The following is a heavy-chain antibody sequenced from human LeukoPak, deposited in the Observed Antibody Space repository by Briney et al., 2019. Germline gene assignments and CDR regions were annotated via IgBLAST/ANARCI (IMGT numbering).Heavy chain of an antibody. J-gene: IGHJ4*02. CDR3: ASGNFDY. CDR2: IYSGGST. Sequence: GGSLRLSCAASGFTVRSNYFSWVRQAPGKGLEWVSLIYSGGSTYYADSVKGRFTISRDNSKNTLYLQMNSLRAEDTAVYYCASGNFDYWGQGTLVTVSS. V-gene: IGHV3-53*01. D-gene: IGHD2-15*01. CDR1: GFTVRSNY.